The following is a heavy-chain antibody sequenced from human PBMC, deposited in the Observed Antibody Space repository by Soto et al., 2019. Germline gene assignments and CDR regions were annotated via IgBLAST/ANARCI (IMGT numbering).Heavy chain of an antibody. J-gene: IGHJ4*02. D-gene: IGHD5-12*01. CDR1: GGSISSGGYS. Sequence: SETLSLTCAVSGGSISSGGYSWSWIRQPPGKGLEWIGYIYHSGSTYYNPSLKSRVTISVDRSKNQFSLKLSSVTAADTAVYYCARGDIEMATISYFDYWGQGTLVTVSS. V-gene: IGHV4-30-2*01. CDR3: ARGDIEMATISYFDY. CDR2: IYHSGST.